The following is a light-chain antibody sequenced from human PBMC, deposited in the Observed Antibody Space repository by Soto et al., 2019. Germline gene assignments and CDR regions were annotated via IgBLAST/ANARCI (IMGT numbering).Light chain of an antibody. Sequence: SYELTQPPSVSVAPGQTAKITCGGNNIGSKSVNWYQQKPGQAPALVVYDDSVRPSGIPERFSGSNSGNTATLTISRVEAGDEADYYCQVWDSTSDHVVFGGGTKVTVL. V-gene: IGLV3-21*02. J-gene: IGLJ2*01. CDR1: NIGSKS. CDR2: DDS. CDR3: QVWDSTSDHVV.